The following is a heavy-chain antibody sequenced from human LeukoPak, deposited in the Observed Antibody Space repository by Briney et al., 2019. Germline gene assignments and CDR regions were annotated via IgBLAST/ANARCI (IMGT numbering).Heavy chain of an antibody. Sequence: SGTLSLTCAVSGGSISISNWYSWVRQPPGKGLEWIGEIYHTGSTNYNPSLKSRVTISVDTSKRQLSLRLTSVTAADTAVYYCTQVGDFWSGPPHYYMDVWGTGTTVTVSS. CDR1: GGSISISNW. CDR2: IYHTGST. J-gene: IGHJ6*03. D-gene: IGHD3-3*01. CDR3: TQVGDFWSGPPHYYMDV. V-gene: IGHV4-4*02.